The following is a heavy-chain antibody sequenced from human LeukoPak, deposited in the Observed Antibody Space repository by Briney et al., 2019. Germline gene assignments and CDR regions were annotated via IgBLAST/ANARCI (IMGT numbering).Heavy chain of an antibody. CDR1: GGSTTNYY. D-gene: IGHD1/OR15-1a*01. Sequence: SETLSLTCTVSGGSTTNYYWSWIRQPPGKGLEWIGYVLNRGITNYNPSLKSRVTISVDTSKNQFSLKLSSVTAADTAVYFCARTNVLYNWNKTWFDHWGQGTLVTVSS. CDR2: VLNRGIT. J-gene: IGHJ5*02. V-gene: IGHV4-59*13. CDR3: ARTNVLYNWNKTWFDH.